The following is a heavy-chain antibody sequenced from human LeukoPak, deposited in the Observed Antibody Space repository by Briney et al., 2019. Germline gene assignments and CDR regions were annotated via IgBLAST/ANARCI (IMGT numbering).Heavy chain of an antibody. Sequence: GASVKVSCKASGYTFTSYYMHWVRQAPGQGLEWMGIINPSGGSTSYAQKFQGRVTMTRDTSTSTVYMELSSLRSEDTAVYYCVRVGRSPGSGSYYNHWFDPWGQGTRVTVSS. D-gene: IGHD3-10*01. CDR2: INPSGGST. CDR3: VRVGRSPGSGSYYNHWFDP. CDR1: GYTFTSYY. V-gene: IGHV1-46*01. J-gene: IGHJ5*02.